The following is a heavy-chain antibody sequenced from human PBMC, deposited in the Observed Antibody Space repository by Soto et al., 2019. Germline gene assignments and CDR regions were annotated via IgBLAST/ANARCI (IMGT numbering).Heavy chain of an antibody. CDR2: IIPILGIA. V-gene: IGHV1-69*02. J-gene: IGHJ5*02. Sequence: QVQLVQSGAEVKKPGSSVKVSCKASGGTFSSYTIIWVRQVPGPGLEWMGRIIPILGIANYAQKFQGRVTITADKSTSTAYMWPSSLRSEDTAVYYCASDTTTVTPHGYWFDPWGQGTLVTVSS. D-gene: IGHD4-17*01. CDR1: GGTFSSYT. CDR3: ASDTTTVTPHGYWFDP.